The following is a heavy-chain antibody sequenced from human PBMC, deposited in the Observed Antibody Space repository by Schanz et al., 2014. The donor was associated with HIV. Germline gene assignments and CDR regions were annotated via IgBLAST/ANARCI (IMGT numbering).Heavy chain of an antibody. Sequence: VQLVEAGGGLVKPGGALRLSCAASGFTLTDNYMSWGRQAPGKGLEWEANKRQNRSERYYVDSVRGRFTISRDNAKNALFLQMNRLRAEDTAVYYCAREGRSGGLYGDYPGYWGQGTLVTVSS. D-gene: IGHD3-10*01. CDR2: KRQNRSER. CDR1: GFTLTDNY. V-gene: IGHV3-7*01. CDR3: AREGRSGGLYGDYPGY. J-gene: IGHJ4*02.